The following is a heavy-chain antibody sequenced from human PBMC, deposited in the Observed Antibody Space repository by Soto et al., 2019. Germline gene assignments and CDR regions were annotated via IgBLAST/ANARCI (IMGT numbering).Heavy chain of an antibody. CDR2: IIPILGIA. Sequence: VASVKVSCKASGGTFSSYTISWVRQAPGQGLEWMGRIIPILGIANYAQKFQGRVTITTDTSASTSYMEVSSLISGDTAVYYCAREVVVSGTNWFDPWGQGTLVTVSS. D-gene: IGHD2-15*01. V-gene: IGHV1-69*04. CDR1: GGTFSSYT. J-gene: IGHJ5*02. CDR3: AREVVVSGTNWFDP.